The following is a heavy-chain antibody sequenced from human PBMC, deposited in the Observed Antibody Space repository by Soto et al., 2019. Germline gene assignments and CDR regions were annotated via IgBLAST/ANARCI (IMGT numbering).Heavy chain of an antibody. CDR2: FYYNGST. J-gene: IGHJ4*02. V-gene: IGHV4-59*01. CDR3: ARGRGYGGYALGY. CDR1: GGSISSYY. D-gene: IGHD5-12*01. Sequence: QVQLQESGPGLVKPSETLSLTCTVSGGSISSYYWSWIRQPPGKGLEWIGYFYYNGSTNYNPNLKSRVSISADRSKNQFSLKLKSVASADTAVYYCARGRGYGGYALGYWGQGTLVIVSS.